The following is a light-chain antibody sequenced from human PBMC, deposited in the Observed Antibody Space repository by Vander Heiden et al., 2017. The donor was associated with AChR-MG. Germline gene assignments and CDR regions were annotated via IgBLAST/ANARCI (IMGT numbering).Light chain of an antibody. V-gene: IGLV1-44*01. J-gene: IGLJ3*02. CDR1: RSKLGHNT. Sequence: QSVLTQPPSASGTPGHRVTIPCSGSRSKLGHNTVNWYQQLPGTAPNLLIYTNNQRPSGVPDRFSGSKSGTSASLAISGLQSEDEADYYCATWDDSLNGPVFGGGTKLTVL. CDR2: TNN. CDR3: ATWDDSLNGPV.